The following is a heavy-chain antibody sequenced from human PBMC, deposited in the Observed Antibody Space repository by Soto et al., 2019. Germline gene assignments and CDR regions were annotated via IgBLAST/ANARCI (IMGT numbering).Heavy chain of an antibody. CDR2: MYDSGNT. D-gene: IGHD6-19*01. Sequence: QVQLQESGPGLVKPSETLSLTCSVSGGSISSDFWTWIRQPPGKGLEWIGYMYDSGNTKYNPSLKRRATISVDASKKQFSLKLTSVTAADTAVYYCARVLAVAGNNWFDPWGQGTLVTVSS. J-gene: IGHJ5*02. CDR3: ARVLAVAGNNWFDP. V-gene: IGHV4-59*01. CDR1: GGSISSDF.